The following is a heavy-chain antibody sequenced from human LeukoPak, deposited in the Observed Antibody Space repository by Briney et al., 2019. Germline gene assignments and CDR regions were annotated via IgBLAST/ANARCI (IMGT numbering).Heavy chain of an antibody. CDR1: GFTFSNYA. V-gene: IGHV3-23*01. D-gene: IGHD6-13*01. Sequence: GGSLRLSCAASGFTFSNYAMSWVRQAPGQGLEWVSAISGSGISTYYADSVKGRFTISRDNSKNTLYLQMSGLRAEDTAVYYCGKDQNVAAAGIPYDYWGQGTLVTVSS. CDR2: ISGSGIST. CDR3: GKDQNVAAAGIPYDY. J-gene: IGHJ4*02.